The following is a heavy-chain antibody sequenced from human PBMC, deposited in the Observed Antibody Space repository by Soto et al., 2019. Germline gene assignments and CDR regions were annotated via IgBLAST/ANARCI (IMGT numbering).Heavy chain of an antibody. CDR2: IYYIGRT. V-gene: IGHV4-59*01. J-gene: IGHJ4*02. CDR1: GDSISTYY. D-gene: IGHD1-26*01. CDR3: ARDPLGLTHFDY. Sequence: QVQLQESGPGLVKPSETLSLTCTVSGDSISTYYWNWIRQPLGKGLEWIGYIYYIGRTNYNPSLKSPVTITVDTSNNQISLNLNSVTAADTPVYYCARDPLGLTHFDYWGQGILVTVSS.